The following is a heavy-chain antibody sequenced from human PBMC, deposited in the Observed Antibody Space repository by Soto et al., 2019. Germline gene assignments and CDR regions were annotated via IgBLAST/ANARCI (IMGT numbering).Heavy chain of an antibody. CDR1: GFTFSSYA. CDR2: ISYDGSNK. D-gene: IGHD3-22*01. J-gene: IGHJ4*02. CDR3: ARPYYDSSGYEYYFDY. V-gene: IGHV3-30-3*01. Sequence: QVQLVESGGGLVKPGGSLRLSCAASGFTFSSYAMHWVRQAPGKGLEWVAVISYDGSNKYYADSVKGRFTISRDNSKNTLYLQMNSLRAEDTAVYYCARPYYDSSGYEYYFDYWGQGTLVTVSS.